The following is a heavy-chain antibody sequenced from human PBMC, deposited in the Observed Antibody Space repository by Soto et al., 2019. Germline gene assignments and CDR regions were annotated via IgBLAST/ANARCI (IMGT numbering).Heavy chain of an antibody. CDR2: ISGSGSPT. Sequence: GGSLRLSCTASGFAFSSYAMTWVRQAPGRGLEWVSAISGSGSPTYYADSVKGRFTISRDNSKNTLYLQMNSLRADDTAVYYCARDMSGGTYNYYYGMDVWGQGTTVTVSS. J-gene: IGHJ6*02. CDR3: ARDMSGGTYNYYYGMDV. CDR1: GFAFSSYA. D-gene: IGHD1-26*01. V-gene: IGHV3-23*01.